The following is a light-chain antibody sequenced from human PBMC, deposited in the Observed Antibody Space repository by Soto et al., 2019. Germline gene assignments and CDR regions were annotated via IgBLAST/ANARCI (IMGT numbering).Light chain of an antibody. Sequence: VMTESPSRLSESRGGKVSLSWRASQSLTRNLAWYQHKPGQSPRLLIYGASARATGMPARFSGGGSAAQYTLTISRLHSEDFAVYYCQQYDKWPRTFGQGTKVDIK. CDR3: QQYDKWPRT. CDR1: QSLTRN. V-gene: IGKV3-15*01. J-gene: IGKJ1*01. CDR2: GAS.